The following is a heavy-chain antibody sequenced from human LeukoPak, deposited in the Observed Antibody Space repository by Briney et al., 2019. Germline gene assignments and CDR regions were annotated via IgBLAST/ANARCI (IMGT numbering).Heavy chain of an antibody. CDR2: IYYSGST. D-gene: IGHD5-12*01. CDR1: GGSLSSGGYY. V-gene: IGHV4-31*03. CDR3: ARAEATMVYFDY. J-gene: IGHJ4*02. Sequence: SETLSLTCTVSGGSLSSGGYYWSWLRQHPGTGLEWIGYIYYSGSTYYNPSLKSRVTISVDTSKNQFSLKLSSVTAADTAVYYCARAEATMVYFDYWGQGTLVTVSS.